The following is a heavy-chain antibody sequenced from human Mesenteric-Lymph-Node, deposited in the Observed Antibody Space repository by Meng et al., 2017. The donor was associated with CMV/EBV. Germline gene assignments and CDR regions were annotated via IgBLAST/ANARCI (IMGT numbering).Heavy chain of an antibody. CDR3: ARGFRNYFETSGHYYRF. V-gene: IGHV4-34*01. CDR2: INHSGTT. D-gene: IGHD3-22*01. CDR1: GGSVSGYF. Sequence: GGSVSGYFWTWIRQSPGKGLEWLGEINHSGTTNYNPSLKSRITIAVDTSKNQFSLNLRSVTATDTAVYYCARGFRNYFETSGHYYRFWGQGTLVTVSS. J-gene: IGHJ4*02.